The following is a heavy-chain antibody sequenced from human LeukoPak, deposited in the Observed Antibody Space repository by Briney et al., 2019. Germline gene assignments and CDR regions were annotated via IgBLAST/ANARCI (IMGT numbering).Heavy chain of an antibody. D-gene: IGHD6-13*01. Sequence: SETLSLTCTVSGGSISSYYWSWIRQPPGKGPEWIGCMYYSGSTYYNPALKSRVTMSGGTSENQFSLKLSSVTAADTAVYYCARGVAAAGTEVHWFDPWGQGTLVTVSS. CDR1: GGSISSYY. CDR3: ARGVAAAGTEVHWFDP. J-gene: IGHJ5*02. V-gene: IGHV4-59*12. CDR2: MYYSGST.